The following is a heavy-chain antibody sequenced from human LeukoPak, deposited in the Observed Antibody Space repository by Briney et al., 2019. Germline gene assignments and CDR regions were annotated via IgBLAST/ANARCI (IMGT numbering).Heavy chain of an antibody. D-gene: IGHD3-16*02. Sequence: GASVKVSCKASGYTFTSYGISWVRQAPGQGLEWMGWISAYNGNTNYAQKLQGRVTMTTDTSTSTAYMELRSLRSDDTAVYYCAGVRVWGSYRPRYFDYWGQGTLVTVSS. V-gene: IGHV1-18*01. CDR2: ISAYNGNT. J-gene: IGHJ4*02. CDR1: GYTFTSYG. CDR3: AGVRVWGSYRPRYFDY.